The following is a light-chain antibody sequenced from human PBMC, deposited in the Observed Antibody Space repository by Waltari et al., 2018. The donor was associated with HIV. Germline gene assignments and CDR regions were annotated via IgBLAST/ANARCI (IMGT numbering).Light chain of an antibody. V-gene: IGLV1-44*01. Sequence: SVLTQPPSASGTPGQRFTISCSGSSSNIGSNAVNWYQQFPGTSPKLLIYSTNPRPSGVPDRFSASRSATSASLAISGLQSEDEADYYCAAWDDSLNGVVFGGGTKLTVL. CDR3: AAWDDSLNGVV. J-gene: IGLJ3*02. CDR1: SSNIGSNA. CDR2: STN.